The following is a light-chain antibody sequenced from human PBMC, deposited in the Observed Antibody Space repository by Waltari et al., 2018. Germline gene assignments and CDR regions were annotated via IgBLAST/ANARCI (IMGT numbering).Light chain of an antibody. CDR1: PTLNNNY. CDR2: GAS. V-gene: IGKV3-20*01. Sequence: ETVLTPSPGTLSLSTGERVSRYCRASPTLNNNYLAWYPQKPGQASGLLIHGASRRATGVPDRFSGSGSGTDFTLTISRLEIEDSAVYYCQHYGSSPYTFGQGTRLEI. J-gene: IGKJ2*01. CDR3: QHYGSSPYT.